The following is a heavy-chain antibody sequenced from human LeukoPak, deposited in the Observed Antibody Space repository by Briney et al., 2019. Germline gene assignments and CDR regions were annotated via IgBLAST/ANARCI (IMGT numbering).Heavy chain of an antibody. CDR2: ISGSGGST. V-gene: IGHV3-23*01. J-gene: IGHJ4*02. Sequence: GSLRLSCAASGFTFSSYAMSWVRQAPGKGLDGFSAISGSGGSTYYADSVKGRFTISRDNSKNTLYLQMNSLRAEDTAVYYCAKDGRGHYFDYWGQGTLVTVSS. D-gene: IGHD1-26*01. CDR3: AKDGRGHYFDY. CDR1: GFTFSSYA.